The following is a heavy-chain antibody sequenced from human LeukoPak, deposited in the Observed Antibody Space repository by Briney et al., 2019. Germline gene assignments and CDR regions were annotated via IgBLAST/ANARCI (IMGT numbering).Heavy chain of an antibody. CDR2: TYYRSKWYN. Sequence: SQTLSLTCAISGDSVSSNSATWDWIRQTPSRGLEWLGRTYYRSKWYNDYAVSVKSRVTINPDTSKNQFSLQLNSVTPEDTAVYYCAREGSDGYLFDYWGQGSLVIVSS. J-gene: IGHJ4*02. CDR1: GDSVSSNSAT. D-gene: IGHD3-22*01. CDR3: AREGSDGYLFDY. V-gene: IGHV6-1*01.